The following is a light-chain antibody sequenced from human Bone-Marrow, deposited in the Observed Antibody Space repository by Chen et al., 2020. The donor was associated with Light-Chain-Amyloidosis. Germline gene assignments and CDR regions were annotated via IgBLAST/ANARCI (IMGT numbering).Light chain of an antibody. CDR2: ASS. CDR1: QSVGRL. V-gene: IGKV1-39*01. CDR3: QQTYGLPMT. J-gene: IGKJ3*01. Sequence: DIQMTQSPSSLPASVGDRVTITCRATQSVGRLLNWYQKKPGRGPTLLIYASSSLHSGVPSRFSGSGSGTDFSLSISSLQPEDFARYYCQQTYGLPMTFGPGTTVEI.